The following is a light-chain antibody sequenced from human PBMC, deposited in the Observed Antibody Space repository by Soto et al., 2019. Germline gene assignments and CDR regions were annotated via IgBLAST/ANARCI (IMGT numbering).Light chain of an antibody. CDR3: PHRGSWPQLT. CDR2: GAS. CDR1: QSVSSN. V-gene: IGKV3-15*01. J-gene: IGKJ4*01. Sequence: EIVMTQSPATLSVSPGERATLSCRASQSVSSNLAGYQQKPGQAPRLLIYGASTRATGIPARFSGSGSGTEFTLTISSLQYEDFAGYYCPHRGSWPQLTFGGGTKVEI.